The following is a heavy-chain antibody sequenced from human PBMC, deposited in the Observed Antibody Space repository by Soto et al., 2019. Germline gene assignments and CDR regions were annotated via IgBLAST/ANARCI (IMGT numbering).Heavy chain of an antibody. Sequence: GGSLRLSCAASGFTFSSYSMNWVRQAPGKGLEWVSSISSSSSYIYYADSVKGRFTISRDNAKNSLYLQMNSLRAEDTAVYYCARVGYYGSGSYGPFDYWGQGTRVTVSS. CDR3: ARVGYYGSGSYGPFDY. CDR2: ISSSSSYI. V-gene: IGHV3-21*01. J-gene: IGHJ4*02. CDR1: GFTFSSYS. D-gene: IGHD3-10*01.